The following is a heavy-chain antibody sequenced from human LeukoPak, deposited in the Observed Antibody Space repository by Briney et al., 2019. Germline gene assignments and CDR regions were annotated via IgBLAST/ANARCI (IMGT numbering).Heavy chain of an antibody. Sequence: GSLRPSCAASGFTFSSYAMHWVRQAPGKGLEWVAVISYDGSNKYYADSVKGRFTISRDNSKNTLYLQMNSLRAEDTAVYYCARDLHYMDVWGKGTTVTVSS. CDR2: ISYDGSNK. CDR3: ARDLHYMDV. J-gene: IGHJ6*03. V-gene: IGHV3-30-3*01. CDR1: GFTFSSYA.